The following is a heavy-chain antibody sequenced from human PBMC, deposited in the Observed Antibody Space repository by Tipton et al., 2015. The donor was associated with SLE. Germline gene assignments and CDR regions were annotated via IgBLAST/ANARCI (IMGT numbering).Heavy chain of an antibody. Sequence: TLSLTCTVSGGSISRYYWSWIRQPPGKGLEWIGYIYYSGSTNYNPSLKSRVTISVDTSKNQFSLKLSSVTAADTAVYYCARMAAGKLPFDYWGQGTLVTVSS. J-gene: IGHJ4*02. CDR1: GGSISRYY. D-gene: IGHD6-13*01. CDR2: IYYSGST. CDR3: ARMAAGKLPFDY. V-gene: IGHV4-59*01.